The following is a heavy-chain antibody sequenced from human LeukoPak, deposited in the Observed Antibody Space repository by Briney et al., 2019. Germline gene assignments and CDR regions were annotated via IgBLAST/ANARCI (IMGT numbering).Heavy chain of an antibody. V-gene: IGHV1-8*01. D-gene: IGHD3-3*01. Sequence: ASVKVSCKASGYSFNIYDINWVRQAPGQGLEWMGWISPNSGSAIYAHTFEGRVTMTRNISITTTYMELSSLRSEDTAVYYCARVTHYDFWSGYHYLDVWGKGTTVTVSS. CDR3: ARVTHYDFWSGYHYLDV. J-gene: IGHJ6*03. CDR2: ISPNSGSA. CDR1: GYSFNIYD.